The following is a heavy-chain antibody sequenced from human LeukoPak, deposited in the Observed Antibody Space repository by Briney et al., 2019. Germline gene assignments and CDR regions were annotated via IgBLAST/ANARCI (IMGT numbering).Heavy chain of an antibody. J-gene: IGHJ4*02. Sequence: HEASVKVSCKVCGYTLTELSMHWVRQAPGKGLEWMGGFDPEDGETIYAQKFQGRVTMTEDTSTDTAYMELSSLRSEDTAVYYCATEPPRIAAADSQFDYWGQGTLVTVSS. D-gene: IGHD6-13*01. CDR1: GYTLTELS. CDR3: ATEPPRIAAADSQFDY. CDR2: FDPEDGET. V-gene: IGHV1-24*01.